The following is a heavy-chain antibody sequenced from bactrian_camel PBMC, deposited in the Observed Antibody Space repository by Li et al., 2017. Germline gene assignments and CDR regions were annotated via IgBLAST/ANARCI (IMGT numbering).Heavy chain of an antibody. CDR3: TATRGIMGCRRSTAYQNRY. CDR1: GFSYFSYN. V-gene: IGHV3S67*01. CDR2: FDVNERP. Sequence: VQLVESGGGSVQAGGSLRLSCRAPGFSYFSYNMAWFRQSPGKEREGVAVFDVNERPDYADSVKGRFTISKDSTERTIYLQMTDLRPEDTAMYYCTATRGIMGCRRSTAYQNRYSGQGTQVTVS. J-gene: IGHJ4*01. D-gene: IGHD3*01.